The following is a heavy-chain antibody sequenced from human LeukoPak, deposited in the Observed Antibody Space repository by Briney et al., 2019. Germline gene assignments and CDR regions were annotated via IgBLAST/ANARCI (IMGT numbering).Heavy chain of an antibody. J-gene: IGHJ3*02. Sequence: SETLSLTCTVSGGSISSYYWSWIRQPPGKGPEWIGNIYYSGSANYNPSLKSRVTISIDTSKNQFSLKLSSVTAADTAVYYCASLFHDAFDIWGQGTMVTVSS. D-gene: IGHD2-21*01. CDR2: IYYSGSA. CDR3: ASLFHDAFDI. V-gene: IGHV4-59*01. CDR1: GGSISSYY.